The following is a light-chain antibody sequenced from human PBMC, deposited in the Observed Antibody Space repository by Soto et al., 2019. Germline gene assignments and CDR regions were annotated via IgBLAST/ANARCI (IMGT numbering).Light chain of an antibody. V-gene: IGLV2-14*01. J-gene: IGLJ1*01. CDR2: DFT. CDR3: SSYRSGNTPYV. CDR1: SSDIADFNL. Sequence: QSVLTQPASVSGSPGQSTTISCTATSSDIADFNLVSWYQQRPGKAPKLVIYDFTYRPSGVSLRFSGSKSGNTASLTISGLRAEDEADYFCSSYRSGNTPYVFGLGTKLTVL.